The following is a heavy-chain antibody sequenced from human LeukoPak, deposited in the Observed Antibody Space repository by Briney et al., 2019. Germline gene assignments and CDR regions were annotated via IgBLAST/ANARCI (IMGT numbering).Heavy chain of an antibody. D-gene: IGHD5-24*01. CDR3: ASGDVRRDGYNVHYYFDY. V-gene: IGHV1-69*05. Sequence: ASVKVSCKASRGTFSSYAISWVRQAPGEGLEWMGGIIPIFGTANYAQKFQGRVTITTDESTSTAYMELSSLRSEDTAVYYCASGDVRRDGYNVHYYFDYWGQGTLVTVSS. CDR1: RGTFSSYA. CDR2: IIPIFGTA. J-gene: IGHJ4*02.